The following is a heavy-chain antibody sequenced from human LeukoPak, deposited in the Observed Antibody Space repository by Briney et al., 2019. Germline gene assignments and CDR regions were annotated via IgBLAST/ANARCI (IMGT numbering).Heavy chain of an antibody. CDR3: ARDAAEVSGSYGMGSAGAFDI. D-gene: IGHD1-26*01. V-gene: IGHV4-31*03. CDR1: GGSISSGGYY. Sequence: SQTLSLTCTVSGGSISSGGYYWSWIRQHPGKGLEWIGYIYYRGSTYYNPSLKSRVTISVDTSKNQFSLKLSSVTAADTAVYYCARDAAEVSGSYGMGSAGAFDIWGQGTMVTVSS. CDR2: IYYRGST. J-gene: IGHJ3*02.